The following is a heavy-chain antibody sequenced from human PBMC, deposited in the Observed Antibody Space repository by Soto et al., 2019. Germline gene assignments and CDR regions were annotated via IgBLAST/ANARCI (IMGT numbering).Heavy chain of an antibody. Sequence: SETLSFTCVVYGGSFSGHFWSWIRQPPGKGLEWIGEINHSGSANYNPCLKSRVTISVDTSKNQFSLKLTSVTAADTAVYYCAGWAVGIMIFGVPKDYWSQGTQVTVSS. V-gene: IGHV4-34*01. CDR2: INHSGSA. CDR3: AGWAVGIMIFGVPKDY. J-gene: IGHJ4*02. D-gene: IGHD3-3*01. CDR1: GGSFSGHF.